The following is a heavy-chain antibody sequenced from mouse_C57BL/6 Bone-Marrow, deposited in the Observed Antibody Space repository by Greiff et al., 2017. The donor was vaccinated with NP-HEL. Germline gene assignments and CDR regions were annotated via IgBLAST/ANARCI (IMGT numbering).Heavy chain of an antibody. CDR2: IWTGGGT. Sequence: QVQLKESGPGLVAPSQSLSITCTVSGFSLTSYAISWVRQPPGKGLEWLGVIWTGGGTHYNSALKSRLSISKDNSKSQVFLKMNSLQTDDTARYYCARNYYGSTFYFDYWGKGTTLTVSS. V-gene: IGHV2-9-1*01. D-gene: IGHD1-1*01. CDR1: GFSLTSYA. CDR3: ARNYYGSTFYFDY. J-gene: IGHJ2*01.